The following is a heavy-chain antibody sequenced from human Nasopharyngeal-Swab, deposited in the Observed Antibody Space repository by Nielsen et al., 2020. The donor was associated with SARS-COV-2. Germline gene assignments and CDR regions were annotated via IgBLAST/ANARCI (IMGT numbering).Heavy chain of an antibody. CDR3: LRGDRRDY. CDR1: GFSFSTYT. V-gene: IGHV3-21*01. J-gene: IGHJ4*02. CDR2: ISSDSGAK. D-gene: IGHD3-22*01. Sequence: GGSLRLSCAASGFSFSTYTMNWVRQAPGKGLEWLSSISSDSGAKYHADSVKGRFTISRDNAKNPLYLEMNSLRAEDTAVYYCLRGDRRDYWGPGTLVSVSS.